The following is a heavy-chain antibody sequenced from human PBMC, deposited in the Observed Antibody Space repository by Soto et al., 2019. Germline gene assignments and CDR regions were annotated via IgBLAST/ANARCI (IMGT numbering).Heavy chain of an antibody. V-gene: IGHV3-48*02. CDR1: GFTFNGYG. D-gene: IGHD1-26*01. J-gene: IGHJ4*02. Sequence: PGGFLRLSCAASGFTFNGYGMNWVRQGPGKGLEWVSYINSGSTIIYYADSVKGRFTISRDNAESSLYLQMNSLRDDDTAVYYCARDRGAPRKYYFDSWGQGALVTVSS. CDR3: ARDRGAPRKYYFDS. CDR2: INSGSTII.